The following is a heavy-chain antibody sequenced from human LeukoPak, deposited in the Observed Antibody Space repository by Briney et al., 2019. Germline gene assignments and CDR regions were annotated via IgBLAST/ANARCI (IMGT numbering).Heavy chain of an antibody. D-gene: IGHD6-19*01. V-gene: IGHV3-21*01. CDR1: GFTFSSYS. J-gene: IGHJ4*02. CDR3: ARDEWAGTVAY. CDR2: ISSSSYI. Sequence: PGGSLRLSCAASGFTFSSYSMNWVRQAPGKGLEWVSSISSSSYIYYADSVKGRFTISRDNAKNSLYLQMNSLRAEDTAVYYCARDEWAGTVAYWGQGTLVTVSS.